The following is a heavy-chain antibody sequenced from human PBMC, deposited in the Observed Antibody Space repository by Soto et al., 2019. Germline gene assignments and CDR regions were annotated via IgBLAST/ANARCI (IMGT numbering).Heavy chain of an antibody. Sequence: ASVKVSCKASGYTFTSYGISWVRQAPGQGLEWMGWISAYNGNTNYAQKLQGRVTMTTDTSTSTAYMELRSLRSDDTAVYYCARGRRMVANMSDPPNDYWGQVSLVTVSS. CDR2: ISAYNGNT. V-gene: IGHV1-18*01. CDR1: GYTFTSYG. CDR3: ARGRRMVANMSDPPNDY. D-gene: IGHD2-15*01. J-gene: IGHJ4*02.